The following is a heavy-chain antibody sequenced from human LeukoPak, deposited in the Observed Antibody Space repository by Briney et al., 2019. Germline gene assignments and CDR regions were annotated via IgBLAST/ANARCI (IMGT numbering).Heavy chain of an antibody. CDR2: IYYSGST. CDR3: ARTRREGIQLWFSFDY. V-gene: IGHV4-31*03. J-gene: IGHJ4*02. CDR1: GGSISSGGYY. D-gene: IGHD5-18*01. Sequence: SETLSLTCTVSGGSISSGGYYWSWIRQHPGKGLEWIGYIYYSGSTYYNPSLKSRVTISVDTSKNQLSLKLSSVTAADTAVYYCARTRREGIQLWFSFDYWGQGTLVTVSS.